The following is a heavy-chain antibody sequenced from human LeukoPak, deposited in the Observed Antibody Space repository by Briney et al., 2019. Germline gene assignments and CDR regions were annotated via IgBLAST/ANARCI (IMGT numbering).Heavy chain of an antibody. CDR3: ARGRLSGSSHFDS. CDR2: IYYTGSA. Sequence: SETLSLTCTVSGGSINSHYGNWVRQPQGKGLEWIGYIYYTGSATYTPSLSSRVTISVDTSNNQFSLKLTSVPAADTAVYYCARGRLSGSSHFDSWGQGTLVTVSS. D-gene: IGHD6-13*01. J-gene: IGHJ4*02. CDR1: GGSINSHY. V-gene: IGHV4-59*11.